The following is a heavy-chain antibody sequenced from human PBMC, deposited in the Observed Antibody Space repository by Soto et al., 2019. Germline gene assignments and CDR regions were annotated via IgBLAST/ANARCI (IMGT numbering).Heavy chain of an antibody. CDR3: ESDERGYFSGGSCSTPLDY. J-gene: IGHJ4*02. Sequence: QVQLVQSGAEVKKPGSSVKVSCKASGGTFSSYTISWVRQAPGQGLEWMGRIIPILGIANYAQKFQGRVTSFADKSTNTAYMQLSSLRSEDTAVYYCESDERGYFSGGSCSTPLDYWGQGTLVTVSS. V-gene: IGHV1-69*02. CDR1: GGTFSSYT. D-gene: IGHD2-15*01. CDR2: IIPILGIA.